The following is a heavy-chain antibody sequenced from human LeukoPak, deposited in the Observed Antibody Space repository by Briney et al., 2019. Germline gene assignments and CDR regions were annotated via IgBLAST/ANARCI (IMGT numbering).Heavy chain of an antibody. D-gene: IGHD6-13*01. Sequence: GGSLRLSCAASGFTVSSNYMSWVRLAPGKGLECVSVIFSGGGTYYADSVKGRFTISRDNSKTTLYLQMNSLRAEDTAVYYCARGRPAADASDYWGQGTLVTVSS. CDR2: IFSGGGT. CDR3: ARGRPAADASDY. J-gene: IGHJ4*02. CDR1: GFTVSSNY. V-gene: IGHV3-66*01.